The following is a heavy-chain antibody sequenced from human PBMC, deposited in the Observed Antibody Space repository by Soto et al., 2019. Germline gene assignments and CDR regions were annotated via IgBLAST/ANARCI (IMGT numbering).Heavy chain of an antibody. V-gene: IGHV1-18*01. Sequence: ASVKVSCKASGYTFTSYGISWVRQAPGQGLEWMGWISAYNGNTNYAQKLQGRVTMTTDTSTSTAYMELRSLRSEDTAVYYCARDVLRGQRTGSAFDIWGQGTMVTVSS. CDR2: ISAYNGNT. CDR1: GYTFTSYG. J-gene: IGHJ3*02. CDR3: ARDVLRGQRTGSAFDI. D-gene: IGHD1-1*01.